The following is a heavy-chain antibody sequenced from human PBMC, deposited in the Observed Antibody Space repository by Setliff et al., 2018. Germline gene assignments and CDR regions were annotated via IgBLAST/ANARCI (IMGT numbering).Heavy chain of an antibody. D-gene: IGHD3-22*01. Sequence: ASVKVSCKASGYTFTSYYMHWVRQAPGQGLEWMGIINPSGGSTSYAQKFQGRVTMTRDTSTSTVYMELSSLRSEDTAVYYCARDRVNYDSSGWYPDAFDIWGQGTMVTVSS. CDR2: INPSGGST. J-gene: IGHJ3*02. CDR1: GYTFTSYY. CDR3: ARDRVNYDSSGWYPDAFDI. V-gene: IGHV1-46*01.